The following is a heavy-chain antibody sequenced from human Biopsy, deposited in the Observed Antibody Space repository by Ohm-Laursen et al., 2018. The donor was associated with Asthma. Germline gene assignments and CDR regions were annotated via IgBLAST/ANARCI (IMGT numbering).Heavy chain of an antibody. Sequence: SLRLSCAASGFAFSNYPMSWARQAPGKGLAWVGTIRPGQPGIDYEPPVRGRFTISRDFSKNTLHLQMHSLRVEDTAVYYCAKQLGIGLSYFVSWGQGTLVTVSS. CDR3: AKQLGIGLSYFVS. CDR1: GFAFSNYP. V-gene: IGHV3-23*01. CDR2: IRPGQPGI. D-gene: IGHD3-16*02. J-gene: IGHJ4*02.